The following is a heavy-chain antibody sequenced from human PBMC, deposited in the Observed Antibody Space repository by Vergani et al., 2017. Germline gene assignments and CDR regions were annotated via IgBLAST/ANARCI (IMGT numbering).Heavy chain of an antibody. D-gene: IGHD5-18*01. V-gene: IGHV4-34*01. Sequence: QLQQWGTGLLKPSETLSLTCAVYGGSFSKYYWSWIRQPPGKGLEWIGETNHAERTNYSPSLKSRVAILVDTCKNQFSLILSSVTAADTAIYYCARGGATPMVFPVWGQGTTVTVSS. CDR3: ARGGATPMVFPV. CDR1: GGSFSKYY. J-gene: IGHJ6*02. CDR2: TNHAERT.